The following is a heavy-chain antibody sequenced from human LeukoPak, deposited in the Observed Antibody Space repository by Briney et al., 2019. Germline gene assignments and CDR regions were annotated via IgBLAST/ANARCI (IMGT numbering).Heavy chain of an antibody. CDR3: ARDNNWGFDY. Sequence: GGSLRLSCAASGFIFSDYSMNWVRQAPGKGLEWVSNIRGSASGLGSGMYYADSVKGRFTISRDDAKNSLYLQMSSLRAEDTAYYYCARDNNWGFDYWGQGALVTVSS. CDR1: GFIFSDYS. CDR2: IRGSASGLGSGM. V-gene: IGHV3-48*04. D-gene: IGHD7-27*01. J-gene: IGHJ4*02.